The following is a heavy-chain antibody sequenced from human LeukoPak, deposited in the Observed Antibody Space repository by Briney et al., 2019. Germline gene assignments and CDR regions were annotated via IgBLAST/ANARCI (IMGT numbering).Heavy chain of an antibody. D-gene: IGHD3-10*01. V-gene: IGHV3-74*01. CDR1: GFTFSNYW. CDR3: ARAKTGTLWFGESNGWFDP. Sequence: PGGSLRLSCAASGFTFSNYWMHWVRHAPGKGLVWVSRINSDGSRTTYADSVKGRFTISRDNAKNTLYLQMNSLRAEDTAVYYCARAKTGTLWFGESNGWFDPWGQGTLVTVSS. CDR2: INSDGSRT. J-gene: IGHJ5*02.